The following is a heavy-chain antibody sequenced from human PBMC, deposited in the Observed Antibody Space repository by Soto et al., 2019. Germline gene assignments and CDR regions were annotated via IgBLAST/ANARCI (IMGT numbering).Heavy chain of an antibody. D-gene: IGHD1-1*01. J-gene: IGHJ6*03. Sequence: GRSLRLSCAASGFTFDAYAMHWVRQAPGKGLEWVSGISWNSGSIGYADSVKGRFTISRDNAKNSLYLQMNSLRAEDTALYYCAKDTGPIQLERRFSFFSDYYYYMDVWGKGTTVTVSS. CDR1: GFTFDAYA. CDR3: AKDTGPIQLERRFSFFSDYYYYMDV. CDR2: ISWNSGSI. V-gene: IGHV3-9*01.